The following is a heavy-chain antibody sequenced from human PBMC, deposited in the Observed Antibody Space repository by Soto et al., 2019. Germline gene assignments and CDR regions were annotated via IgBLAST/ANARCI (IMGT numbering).Heavy chain of an antibody. V-gene: IGHV1-18*01. J-gene: IGHJ6*02. CDR2: ISAYNGNT. CDR3: ARVWYGDYKPDANYYYYGMDV. D-gene: IGHD4-17*01. CDR1: GYTFTMYG. Sequence: VGSVKVSCKASGYTFTMYGISGVRQSGLRGRDGMGCISAYNGNTNYAQKLQGRVTMTTDTSTSTAYMELRSLRSDDAAVYYCARVWYGDYKPDANYYYYGMDVWGQGTTVTVSS.